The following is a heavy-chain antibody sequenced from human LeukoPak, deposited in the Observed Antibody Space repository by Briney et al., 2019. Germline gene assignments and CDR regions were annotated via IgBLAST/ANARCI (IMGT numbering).Heavy chain of an antibody. CDR2: ISGSGSST. J-gene: IGHJ3*02. CDR1: GFTFSSYA. CDR3: ARAVLTGYDAFDI. Sequence: PGGSLRLSCAASGFTFSSYAMSWVRQAPGKGLEWVSAISGSGSSTYYADSVKGRFTISRDNSKNTLYLQMNSLRAEDAAVYYCARAVLTGYDAFDIWGQGTMVTVSS. V-gene: IGHV3-23*01. D-gene: IGHD3-9*01.